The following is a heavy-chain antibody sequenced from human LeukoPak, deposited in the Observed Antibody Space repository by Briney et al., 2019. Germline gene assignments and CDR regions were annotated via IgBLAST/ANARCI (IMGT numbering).Heavy chain of an antibody. CDR1: GFTFSSYA. CDR2: ISYDGSNK. CDR3: AKDTYDSSGY. D-gene: IGHD3-22*01. Sequence: PGGSLRLSCAASGFTFSSYAMHWVRQAPGKGLEWVAVISYDGSNKYYADSVKGRFTISRDNSKNTLYLQMNSLRAEDTAVYYCAKDTYDSSGYWGQGTLVTVSS. V-gene: IGHV3-30*04. J-gene: IGHJ4*02.